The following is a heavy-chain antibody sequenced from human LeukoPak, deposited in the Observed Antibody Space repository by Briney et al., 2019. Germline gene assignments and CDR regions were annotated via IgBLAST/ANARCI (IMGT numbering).Heavy chain of an antibody. CDR3: ARLPATVGYSISWYGDLDY. CDR1: GYSFTSYW. V-gene: IGHV5-51*01. J-gene: IGHJ4*02. Sequence: GESLKISCKGSGYSFTSYWIGWVRQMPGKGLEWMGIIYPGDSDTRYSPSFQGQVTISADKSISTAYLQWSSMKASDTAMYYCARLPATVGYSISWYGDLDYWGQGTLVTVSS. D-gene: IGHD6-13*01. CDR2: IYPGDSDT.